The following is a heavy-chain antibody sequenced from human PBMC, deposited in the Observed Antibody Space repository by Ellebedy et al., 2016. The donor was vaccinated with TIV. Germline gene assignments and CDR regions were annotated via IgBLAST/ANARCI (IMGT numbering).Heavy chain of an antibody. D-gene: IGHD3-3*01. CDR1: ELSVVSNY. CDR3: AREVDDFWSGYRYYYYGMDV. V-gene: IGHV3-53*01. J-gene: IGHJ6*02. Sequence: GGSLRLSXAASELSVVSNYMSWVRQAPGKGLEWLSVIYSNGGTDYADSVKGRFTISRDKSKNTLDLHMTGLRVEDTAVYYCAREVDDFWSGYRYYYYGMDVWGQGTTVTVSS. CDR2: IYSNGGT.